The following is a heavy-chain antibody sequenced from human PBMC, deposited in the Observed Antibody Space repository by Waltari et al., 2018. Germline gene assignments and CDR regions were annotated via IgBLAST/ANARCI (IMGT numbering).Heavy chain of an antibody. J-gene: IGHJ4*02. Sequence: EVQLLESGGGLVQPGGSLRLSCAASGLPFRSYAISWVRQAPGKGLEWVSAISGSGGSTYYADSVKGRFTISRDNSKNTLYLQMNSLRAEDTAVYYCAKVLHIGAARHDYWGQGTLVTVSS. CDR1: GLPFRSYA. CDR3: AKVLHIGAARHDY. CDR2: ISGSGGST. D-gene: IGHD1-1*01. V-gene: IGHV3-23*01.